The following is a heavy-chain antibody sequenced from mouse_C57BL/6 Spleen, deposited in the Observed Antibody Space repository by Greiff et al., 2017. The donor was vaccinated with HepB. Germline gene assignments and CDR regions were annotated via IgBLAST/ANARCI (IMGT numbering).Heavy chain of an antibody. Sequence: EVNLVESGGGLVKPGGSLKLSCAASGFTFSSYAMSWVRQTPEKRLEWVATISDGGSYTYYQDNVKGRFTISRDNAKNNLYLQMSHLKSEDTAMYYCSRDRCYGSRCYYAMDYWGQGTSVTVSS. CDR3: SRDRCYGSRCYYAMDY. J-gene: IGHJ4*01. CDR2: ISDGGSYT. V-gene: IGHV5-4*01. D-gene: IGHD1-1*01. CDR1: GFTFSSYA.